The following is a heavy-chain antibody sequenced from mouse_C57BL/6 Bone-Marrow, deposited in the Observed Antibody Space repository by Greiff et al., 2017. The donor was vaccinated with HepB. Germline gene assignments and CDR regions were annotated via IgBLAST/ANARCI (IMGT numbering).Heavy chain of an antibody. CDR1: GYTFTTYP. Sequence: QVQLQQSGAELVKPGASVKMSCKASGYTFTTYPIEWMKQNHGKSLEWIGNFHPYNDDTNYNEKFKGKATLTADKSSSTAYMQFSSLTSEDSAIYYCARTLYYSNYVFGCWGQGATLTVSS. CDR3: ARTLYYSNYVFGC. D-gene: IGHD2-5*01. J-gene: IGHJ2*01. CDR2: FHPYNDDT. V-gene: IGHV1-47*01.